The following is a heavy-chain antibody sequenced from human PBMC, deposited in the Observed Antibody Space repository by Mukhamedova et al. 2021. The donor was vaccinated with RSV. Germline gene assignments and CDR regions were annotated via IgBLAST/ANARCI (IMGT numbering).Heavy chain of an antibody. J-gene: IGHJ4*02. V-gene: IGHV3-30*04. D-gene: IGHD6-13*01. Sequence: STWAFHWVRQAPGKGLEWLAFISYDGSRTSFADSVKGRFTMSRDNSKNTVFLQMNSLKTEDTAVYYCARAHPQTGYFDYWGPGTLVTV. CDR2: ISYDGSRT. CDR3: ARAHPQTGYFDY. CDR1: STWA.